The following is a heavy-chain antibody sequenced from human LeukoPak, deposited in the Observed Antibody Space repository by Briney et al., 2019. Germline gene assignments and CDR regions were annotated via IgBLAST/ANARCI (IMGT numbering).Heavy chain of an antibody. CDR2: IYAGGST. CDR1: GLAFSAYK. D-gene: IGHD2/OR15-2a*01. J-gene: IGHJ4*02. V-gene: IGHV3-53*01. Sequence: SGGSLRLSCAASGLAFSAYKMHWVRQAPGKGLEWVSVIYAGGSTYYADSVKGRFTISRDISKNTLYLQMNSLRAEDTAVYYCARDFSGQWSQGTLVTVSS. CDR3: ARDFSGQ.